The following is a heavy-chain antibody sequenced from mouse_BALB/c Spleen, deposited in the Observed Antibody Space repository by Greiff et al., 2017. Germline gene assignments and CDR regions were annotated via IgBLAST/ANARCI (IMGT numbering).Heavy chain of an antibody. CDR3: AREDYYAFDY. CDR1: GISITTGNYR. Sequence: EVQLQQSGPGLVKPSQTVSLSCTATGISITTGNYRWSWLRQFPGNKREWIGNIYYSGTITYNPSLTIPTTSTRDTSKHQFFLEMNSLAAEDTDTCYCAREDYYAFDYWGQGTTLTVSS. CDR2: IYYSGTI. D-gene: IGHD2-1*01. J-gene: IGHJ2*01. V-gene: IGHV3-5*02.